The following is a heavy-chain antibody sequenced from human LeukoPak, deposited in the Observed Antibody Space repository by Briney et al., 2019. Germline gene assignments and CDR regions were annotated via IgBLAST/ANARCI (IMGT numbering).Heavy chain of an antibody. CDR2: INPNSGGT. V-gene: IGHV1-2*02. D-gene: IGHD3-16*01. Sequence: ASVKVSCKASGYTFTGYYMHWVRQAPGQGLEWMGWINPNSGGTNYAQKFQGRVTMTRDTSISTAYMELSRLRSDDTAVYYCASNPRTLGYYYYYYYMDVWGKGTTVTVSS. J-gene: IGHJ6*03. CDR3: ASNPRTLGYYYYYYYMDV. CDR1: GYTFTGYY.